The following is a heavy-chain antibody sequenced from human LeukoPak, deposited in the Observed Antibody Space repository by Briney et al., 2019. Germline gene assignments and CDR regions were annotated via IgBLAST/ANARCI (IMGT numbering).Heavy chain of an antibody. Sequence: GSSVKVSCKASGGTFSSYAISWVRQAPGQGLEWMGRIIPILGIANYAQKFQGRVTITADKSTSTAYVELSSLRSEDTAVYYCARDDIVATIGAFDIWGQGTMVTVSS. CDR2: IIPILGIA. D-gene: IGHD5-12*01. CDR3: ARDDIVATIGAFDI. J-gene: IGHJ3*02. V-gene: IGHV1-69*04. CDR1: GGTFSSYA.